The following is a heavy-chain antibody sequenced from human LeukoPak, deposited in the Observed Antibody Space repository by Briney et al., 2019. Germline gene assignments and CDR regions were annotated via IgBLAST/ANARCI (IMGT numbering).Heavy chain of an antibody. CDR3: ARPAGDYSGSYYFDY. D-gene: IGHD1-26*01. CDR1: GXTFSSYW. J-gene: IGHJ4*02. V-gene: IGHV3-74*01. Sequence: PGGSLRLSCAASGXTFSSYWMHWVRQAPGKGLVWVSRINSDGSSTSYADSVKGRFTISRDNAKNTLYLQMNSLRAEDTAVYYCARPAGDYSGSYYFDYWGQGTLVTVSS. CDR2: INSDGSST.